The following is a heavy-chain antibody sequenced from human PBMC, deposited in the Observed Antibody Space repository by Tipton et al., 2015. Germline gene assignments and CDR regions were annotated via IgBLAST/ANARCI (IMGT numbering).Heavy chain of an antibody. J-gene: IGHJ6*02. D-gene: IGHD2-21*01. CDR1: GFTFSNNA. V-gene: IGHV3-23*01. Sequence: GSLRLSCAASGFTFSNNAMSWVRQAPGKGLEWVSGISGSGGSTYDADSVKGRFTISRDNSKNTLYLQMNSLRVEDTAVYYCAKDLLWAVEESWGTDVWGRGTTVTVSS. CDR2: ISGSGGST. CDR3: AKDLLWAVEESWGTDV.